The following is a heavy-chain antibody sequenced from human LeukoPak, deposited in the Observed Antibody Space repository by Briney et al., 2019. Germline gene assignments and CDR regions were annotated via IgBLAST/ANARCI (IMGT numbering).Heavy chain of an antibody. V-gene: IGHV3-30-3*01. D-gene: IGHD4-23*01. CDR1: GFTFSNYA. CDR3: ARDRGYGGNSPLGY. Sequence: GRSLRLSCAAPGFTFSNYAVHWVRQAPGKGLEWVAAISYDGSNKYYADSAKGRFTVSRENPKNTLYLQIISLRTEDTAMYYCARDRGYGGNSPLGYWGQGTLVTVSS. J-gene: IGHJ4*02. CDR2: ISYDGSNK.